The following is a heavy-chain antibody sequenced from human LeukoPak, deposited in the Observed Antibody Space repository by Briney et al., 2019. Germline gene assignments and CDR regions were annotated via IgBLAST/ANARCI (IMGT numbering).Heavy chain of an antibody. CDR2: ISYHGYNT. J-gene: IGHJ4*02. V-gene: IGHV3-64*02. D-gene: IGHD6-19*01. Sequence: AGTLTLSCAASGFTFGDYSMHWVRQAPGKGLEYVSSISYHGYNTYYAASVKGRFTISRNNIKHMVFLQICSLSPDDTAVYYWARGRVLGGGWAEYFDNWGQGTLVTVSS. CDR3: ARGRVLGGGWAEYFDN. CDR1: GFTFGDYS.